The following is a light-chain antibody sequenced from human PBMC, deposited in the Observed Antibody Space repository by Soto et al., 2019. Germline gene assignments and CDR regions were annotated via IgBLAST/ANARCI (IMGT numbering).Light chain of an antibody. V-gene: IGLV1-44*01. CDR1: SSNIGSNS. Sequence: QSALTQPPSASGTPGQRVTISCSGSSSNIGSNSVYWYQQFPGTAPKLLIYRNNQRSSGVPDRFSGSKSGTSASLAISGLQSEDEADYYCAAWDDSLNAFYVFGTGTKVT. CDR3: AAWDDSLNAFYV. CDR2: RNN. J-gene: IGLJ1*01.